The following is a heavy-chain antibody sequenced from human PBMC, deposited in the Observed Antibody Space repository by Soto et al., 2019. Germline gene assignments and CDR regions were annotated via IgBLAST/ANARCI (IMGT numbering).Heavy chain of an antibody. Sequence: GGSLRLSCAASGFTVSSNYMSWVRQAPGKGLEWVSVIYSGGSTYYADSVKGRFTISRDNSKNTLYLQMNSLRAEDTAVYYCARVWEDIVATIPNWFDPWGQGTLVTVSS. CDR3: ARVWEDIVATIPNWFDP. CDR1: GFTVSSNY. D-gene: IGHD5-12*01. V-gene: IGHV3-66*01. J-gene: IGHJ5*02. CDR2: IYSGGST.